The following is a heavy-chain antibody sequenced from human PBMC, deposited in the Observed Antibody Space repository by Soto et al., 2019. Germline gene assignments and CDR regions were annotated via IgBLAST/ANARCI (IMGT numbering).Heavy chain of an antibody. Sequence: QVQLQESGPGLVKPSGTLSLTCAVSGDSISSSNWWSWVRQPPGKGLEWIGEIYHTGNTNYNPSLESRVTMSVDKSKTTFSLRLSSVTAADTATYYCARGGLTTVRGAPGGMDVWGQGTTVTVSS. D-gene: IGHD3-10*01. V-gene: IGHV4-4*02. CDR1: GDSISSSNW. CDR3: ARGGLTTVRGAPGGMDV. J-gene: IGHJ6*02. CDR2: IYHTGNT.